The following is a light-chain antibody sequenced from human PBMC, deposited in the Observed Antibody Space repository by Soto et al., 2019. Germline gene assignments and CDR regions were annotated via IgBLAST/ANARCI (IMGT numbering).Light chain of an antibody. V-gene: IGLV2-14*03. Sequence: QSALTQPASVSGSPGQSITISCTGSRSDIGGYNHVSWYQHHPGKTPKLIIFDVSNRPSGVSDRFSGSKSGNTASLTISGLQPQDEADYYCSSYTSTSTPMVFGGGTKVTVL. CDR2: DVS. CDR1: RSDIGGYNH. CDR3: SSYTSTSTPMV. J-gene: IGLJ3*02.